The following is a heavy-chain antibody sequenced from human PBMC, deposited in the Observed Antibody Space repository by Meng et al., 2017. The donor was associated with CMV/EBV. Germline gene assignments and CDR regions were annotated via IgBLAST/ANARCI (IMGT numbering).Heavy chain of an antibody. D-gene: IGHD1-26*01. J-gene: IGHJ4*02. Sequence: LSCAASGFTVSSTYMSWVRQAPGKGLEWVSVIYSGGSTYYADSVKGRFTISRDNSKNTLYLQMNSLRAEDTAVYYCARITVGAIDYWGQGTLVTVSS. V-gene: IGHV3-53*01. CDR2: IYSGGST. CDR3: ARITVGAIDY. CDR1: GFTVSSTY.